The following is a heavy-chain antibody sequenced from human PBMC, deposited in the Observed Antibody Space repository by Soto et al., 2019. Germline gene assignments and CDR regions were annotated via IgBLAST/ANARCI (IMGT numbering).Heavy chain of an antibody. D-gene: IGHD3-9*01. V-gene: IGHV1-24*01. Sequence: ASVKVSCKVSGYTLTELSMHWVRQAPGKGLEWMGGFDPEDGETIYAQKFQGRVTMTEDTSTDTAYMELSSLRSEDTAVYYCATDAPRLRYFDWSRFDIWGQGTMVTVSS. CDR2: FDPEDGET. J-gene: IGHJ3*02. CDR3: ATDAPRLRYFDWSRFDI. CDR1: GYTLTELS.